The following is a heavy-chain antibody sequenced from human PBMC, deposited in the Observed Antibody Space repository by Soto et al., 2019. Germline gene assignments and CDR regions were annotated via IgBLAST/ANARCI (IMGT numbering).Heavy chain of an antibody. CDR1: GFTFSSYS. V-gene: IGHV3-48*02. J-gene: IGHJ5*02. D-gene: IGHD3-16*01. CDR2: ISSSSTI. CDR3: ARETYYDYVWGSLTT. Sequence: GGSLRLSCAASGFTFSSYSMNWVRQAPGKGLEWVSYISSSSTIYYADSVKGRFTISRDNAKNSLYLQMNSLRDEDTAVYYCARETYYDYVWGSLTTWGQGTLVTVSS.